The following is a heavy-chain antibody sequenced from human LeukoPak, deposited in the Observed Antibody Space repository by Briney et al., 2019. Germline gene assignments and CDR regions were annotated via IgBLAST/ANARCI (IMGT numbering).Heavy chain of an antibody. V-gene: IGHV4-39*07. Sequence: SETLSLTCTVSGGSISSSSYYWGWIRQPPGKGLEWIGSIYYSGSTYYNPSLKSRVTISVDTSKNQFSLKLSSVTAADTAVYYCARGMFGELDYWGQGTLVTVSS. J-gene: IGHJ4*02. D-gene: IGHD3-10*02. CDR3: ARGMFGELDY. CDR1: GGSISSSSYY. CDR2: IYYSGST.